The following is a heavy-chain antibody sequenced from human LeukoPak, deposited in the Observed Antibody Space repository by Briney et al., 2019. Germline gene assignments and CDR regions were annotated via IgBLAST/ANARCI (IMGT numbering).Heavy chain of an antibody. CDR2: ISGSGGST. CDR3: AKDRDDSSGYYYPNFDY. D-gene: IGHD3-22*01. V-gene: IGHV3-23*01. CDR1: RFTFSSYG. J-gene: IGHJ4*02. Sequence: GGSLRFSCAASRFTFSSYGMSWVRQAPGKGLEWVSAISGSGGSTYYADSVKGRFTISRDNSKNTLYLQMNSLRAEDTAVYYCAKDRDDSSGYYYPNFDYWGQGTLVTVSS.